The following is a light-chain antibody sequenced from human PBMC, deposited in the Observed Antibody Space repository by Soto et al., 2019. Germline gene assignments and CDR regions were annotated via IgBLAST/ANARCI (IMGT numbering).Light chain of an antibody. V-gene: IGLV3-21*02. CDR3: QVWDSGSEHYV. Sequence: SYVLTQPPSVSVAPGQTARITCGGNNIRTKSVHWYQQKPGQAPVLVVCDDSDRPSGIPERFSGSNSGNTATLTISRVEAGDEADYFCQVWDSGSEHYVFGAGTKVTVL. CDR2: DDS. J-gene: IGLJ1*01. CDR1: NIRTKS.